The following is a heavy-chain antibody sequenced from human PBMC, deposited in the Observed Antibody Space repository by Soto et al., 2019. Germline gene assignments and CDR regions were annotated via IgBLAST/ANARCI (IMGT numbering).Heavy chain of an antibody. CDR3: KKLSPGTMAEY. D-gene: IGHD3-10*01. Sequence: QLQLQESGPGLVKPSETLSLICTVSGASITSSSYYWGWIRQPPGKGLEWIGTINHSGSSYYNPSLKSRVTVSADTSKNQFSLKLSSVTAADTAVYYCKKLSPGTMAEYWGQGILVTVSS. CDR2: INHSGSS. CDR1: GASITSSSYY. J-gene: IGHJ4*02. V-gene: IGHV4-39*01.